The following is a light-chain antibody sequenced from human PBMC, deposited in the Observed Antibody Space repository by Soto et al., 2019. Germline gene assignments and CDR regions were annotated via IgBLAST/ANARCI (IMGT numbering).Light chain of an antibody. J-gene: IGLJ3*02. CDR1: SSDVGGYNY. Sequence: QSALTQPASVSGSPVQSITISCTGTSSDVGGYNYVSWYQHHPVKAPKLMIYKVSNRPSWVSDRFSGSRSGNTASLTISGLQAEDESDYYCISYTSSSTWVFGGGTKLTVL. CDR3: ISYTSSSTWV. V-gene: IGLV2-14*01. CDR2: KVS.